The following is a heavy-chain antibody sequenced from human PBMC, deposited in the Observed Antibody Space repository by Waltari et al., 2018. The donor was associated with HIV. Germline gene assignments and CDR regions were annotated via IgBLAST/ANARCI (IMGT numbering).Heavy chain of an antibody. D-gene: IGHD6-19*01. J-gene: IGHJ6*02. CDR1: GFTFSSYG. CDR3: ASRSSGRVAYGLDV. Sequence: ELQLVESGGGLVKPGGSLRLSCAGSGFTFSSYGMNWVRQAPGKGLEWVAYISSRSGHMKYADSVKGRFTISRDNAKNSLYLQINSLRAEDTAVYYCASRSSGRVAYGLDVWGQGTTVIVSS. CDR2: ISSRSGHM. V-gene: IGHV3-21*01.